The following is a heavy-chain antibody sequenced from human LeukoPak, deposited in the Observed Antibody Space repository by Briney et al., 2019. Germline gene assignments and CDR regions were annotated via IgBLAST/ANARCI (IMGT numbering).Heavy chain of an antibody. D-gene: IGHD5-12*01. CDR1: GGSISSSGYY. V-gene: IGHV4-39*07. CDR2: MYYSGST. J-gene: IGHJ4*02. Sequence: SETLSLTCTVSGGSISSSGYYWGWIRQPPGKGLEWIASMYYSGSTYYNPSLRSRVTISVDTSKNQLSLKLNSVTAADTAVYYCTRDSRYSGYGTFDYWGQGTLVTISS. CDR3: TRDSRYSGYGTFDY.